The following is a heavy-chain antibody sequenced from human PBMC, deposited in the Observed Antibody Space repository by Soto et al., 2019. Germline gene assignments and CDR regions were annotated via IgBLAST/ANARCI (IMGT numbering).Heavy chain of an antibody. J-gene: IGHJ6*04. D-gene: IGHD3-22*01. CDR1: GFTFSSYA. V-gene: IGHV3-23*01. CDR2: ISGSGGST. Sequence: PGGSLRLSWAASGFTFSSYAMSWVRQAPGKGLEWVSAISGSGGSTYYADSVKGRFTISRDNSKNTLYLQMNSLRAEDTAVYYCAKARGSSGYYYEAPRYYYYYYGTDVWGKGTMVTVSS. CDR3: AKARGSSGYYYEAPRYYYYYYGTDV.